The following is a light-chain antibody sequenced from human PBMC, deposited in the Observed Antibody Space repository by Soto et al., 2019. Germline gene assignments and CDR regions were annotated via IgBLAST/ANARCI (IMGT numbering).Light chain of an antibody. CDR1: QYIGSN. V-gene: IGKV3-15*01. Sequence: EIVMTQSPATLSVSPGERATLSCGASQYIGSNLAWYQQKPGQAPRLLIYGASTRATGIPARFSGSGSGTEFTLTISSLQSEDFAVYYCEQYNNWPITFGQGTRLEIK. CDR3: EQYNNWPIT. CDR2: GAS. J-gene: IGKJ5*01.